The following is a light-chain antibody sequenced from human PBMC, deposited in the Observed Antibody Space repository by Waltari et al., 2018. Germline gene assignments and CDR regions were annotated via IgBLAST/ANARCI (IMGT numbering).Light chain of an antibody. J-gene: IGLJ3*02. CDR2: VNSDGSH. CDR1: SGHSSNI. Sequence: QLVLTQSPSASASLAASVKLTCTLSSGHSSNIVAWHQQQPEKGPRYLMKVNSDGSHSKGDEIPDHFSGSSSGAERYLTISSLQSEDEADYYCQTGGHGTWVFGGGTKLTVL. CDR3: QTGGHGTWV. V-gene: IGLV4-69*01.